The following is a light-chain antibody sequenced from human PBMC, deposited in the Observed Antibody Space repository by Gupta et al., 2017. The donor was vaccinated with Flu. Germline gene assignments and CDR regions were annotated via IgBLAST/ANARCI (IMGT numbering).Light chain of an antibody. J-gene: IGKJ2*01. CDR2: DAS. V-gene: IGKV3-11*01. Sequence: EIVMTQSPGTLSGSQGETATLSCRASESVNKALACHHHKAGQVPRPLIHDASNRATGTPATFSGSGSVTDFTLTISSLEPEDFAVYYCQQRINWAATFGQSTKIEI. CDR1: ESVNKA. CDR3: QQRINWAAT.